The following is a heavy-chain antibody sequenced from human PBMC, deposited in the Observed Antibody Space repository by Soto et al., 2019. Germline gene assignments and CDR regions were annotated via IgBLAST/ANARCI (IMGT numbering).Heavy chain of an antibody. J-gene: IGHJ4*02. Sequence: SQTLSLTCAISGDSVSSNSAAWNWIRQSPSRGLEWLGRTYYRSKWYNDYAVSVKSRITINPDTSKNQFSLKLRSVTAADTAVYYCARQYTAMTPYFDYWGQGTLVTVSS. V-gene: IGHV6-1*01. D-gene: IGHD5-18*01. CDR2: TYYRSKWYN. CDR1: GDSVSSNSAA. CDR3: ARQYTAMTPYFDY.